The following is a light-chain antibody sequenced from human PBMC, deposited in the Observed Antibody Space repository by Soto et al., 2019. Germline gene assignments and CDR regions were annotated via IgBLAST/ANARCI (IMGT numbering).Light chain of an antibody. V-gene: IGKV3-20*01. CDR2: GAS. J-gene: IGKJ1*01. CDR1: QSVSSSY. CDR3: QQYGSSPWT. Sequence: EIVLTQSPGTLSLSPGERATLSCRASQSVSSSYLAWYQQKPGQAPRLLIYGASNRATGIPDRISGSGSGTDFTLTISRLEPEDFAVYYCQQYGSSPWTFRQGTKVDIK.